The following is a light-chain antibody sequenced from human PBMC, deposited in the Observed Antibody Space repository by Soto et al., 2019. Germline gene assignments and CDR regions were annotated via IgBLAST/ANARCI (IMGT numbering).Light chain of an antibody. CDR2: EVT. CDR3: SSYTNINTRACV. J-gene: IGLJ1*01. Sequence: SALTXPASVSGSPGQSITISCTGTSGDIGSYNRVPWYQQHPGKAPKLIIYEVTDRPSGVSNRFSGSKSGNTASLTISGLQAEDEAEYYCSSYTNINTRACVFGTGTKV. V-gene: IGLV2-14*01. CDR1: SGDIGSYNR.